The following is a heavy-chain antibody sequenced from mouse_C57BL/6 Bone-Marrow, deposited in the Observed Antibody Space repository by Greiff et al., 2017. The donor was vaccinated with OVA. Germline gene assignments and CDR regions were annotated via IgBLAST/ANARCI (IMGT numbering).Heavy chain of an antibody. Sequence: VQLQQSGAELVRPGASVKLSCTASGFNIKDDYMHWVKQRPEQGLEWIGWIDPENGDTEYASKFQGKATITADPSSNTAYLQLSSLTSEDTAVYYCTIDYYGSSYYYAIGYWGQGTSVSASS. CDR2: IDPENGDT. CDR3: TIDYYGSSYYYAIGY. CDR1: GFNIKDDY. J-gene: IGHJ4*01. D-gene: IGHD1-1*01. V-gene: IGHV14-4*01.